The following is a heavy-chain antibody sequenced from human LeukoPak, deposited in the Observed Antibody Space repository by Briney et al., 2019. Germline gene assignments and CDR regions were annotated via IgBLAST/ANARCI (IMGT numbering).Heavy chain of an antibody. V-gene: IGHV3-9*01. CDR2: ISWNSGSI. J-gene: IGHJ4*02. CDR1: GFTFDDYA. Sequence: GGSLRLSCAASGFTFDDYAMHWVRQAPGKGLEWVSGISWNSGSIGYADSVKGRFTISRDNAKNSLYLQMNSLRAEDTASYYCAKDKPDTGFDYWGQGTLITVSS. D-gene: IGHD3-22*01. CDR3: AKDKPDTGFDY.